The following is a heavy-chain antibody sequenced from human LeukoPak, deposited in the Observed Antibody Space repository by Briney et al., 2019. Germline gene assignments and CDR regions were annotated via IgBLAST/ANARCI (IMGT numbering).Heavy chain of an antibody. Sequence: SETLSLICAVSGGSISGGSYFWGWIRQPPGKGLEWIGSIYYSGNTYYNPSLKSRVTISVDTSKNQFSLKLSSVTAADTAVYYCVRLKEGIDYWGQGTLVTVSS. CDR1: GGSISGGSYF. J-gene: IGHJ4*02. CDR2: IYYSGNT. D-gene: IGHD3-10*01. V-gene: IGHV4-39*01. CDR3: VRLKEGIDY.